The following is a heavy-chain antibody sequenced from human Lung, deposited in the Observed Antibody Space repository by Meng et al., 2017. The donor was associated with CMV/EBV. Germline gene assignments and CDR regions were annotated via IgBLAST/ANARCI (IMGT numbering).Heavy chain of an antibody. Sequence: SXXASGFHFSGHYMSWIRQAPGKGLEWVAYISPSSKTIYYADSVKGRFTISRDNAKKSLSLEMNSLRGEDTAVYYCARDFGDYFTYGPDYWGQGTLVTVSS. D-gene: IGHD4-17*01. CDR3: ARDFGDYFTYGPDY. J-gene: IGHJ4*02. V-gene: IGHV3-11*01. CDR2: ISPSSKTI. CDR1: GFHFSGHY.